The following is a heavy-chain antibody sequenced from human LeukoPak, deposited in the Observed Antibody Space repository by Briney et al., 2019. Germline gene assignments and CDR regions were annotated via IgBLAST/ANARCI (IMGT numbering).Heavy chain of an antibody. V-gene: IGHV3-9*01. Sequence: GGSLRLSCAASGFSFDDYAMHWVRQAPGKGLEWVSSISWNSGFIVYADSVKGRFTISRDNAKKSLYLQMNSLRAEDTALYYCAKDVEATMVAFDIWGQGTMVTVSS. J-gene: IGHJ3*02. CDR2: ISWNSGFI. D-gene: IGHD5-24*01. CDR1: GFSFDDYA. CDR3: AKDVEATMVAFDI.